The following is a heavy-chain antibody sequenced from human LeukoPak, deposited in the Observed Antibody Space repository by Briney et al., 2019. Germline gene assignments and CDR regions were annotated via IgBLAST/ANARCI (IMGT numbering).Heavy chain of an antibody. CDR2: IYNDGST. V-gene: IGHV3-53*01. D-gene: IGHD6-19*01. CDR3: ARSGQDGLGYWYFGL. Sequence: AGGSLRLSCAISGFSVSSKYMSWVRQPPGKGPEWVSVIYNDGSTYYADSVKGRFTISRDNSKNTLFLQMNSLRADDTAVYYCARSGQDGLGYWYFGLWGRGTLVTVSS. J-gene: IGHJ2*01. CDR1: GFSVSSKY.